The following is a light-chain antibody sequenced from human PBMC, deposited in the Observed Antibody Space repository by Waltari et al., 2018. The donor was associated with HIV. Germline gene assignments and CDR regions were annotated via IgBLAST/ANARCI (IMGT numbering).Light chain of an antibody. Sequence: QSALTQPASVSGSLGQSLTISCTGPRRAVGGYNHVPWYQQHPAKAPKVIIYDVSNRPSGVSNRFSGSKSGNTASLTISGLQAEDEADYYCTSYTTINTYVFGTGTKVTVL. J-gene: IGLJ1*01. CDR1: RRAVGGYNH. CDR2: DVS. V-gene: IGLV2-14*03. CDR3: TSYTTINTYV.